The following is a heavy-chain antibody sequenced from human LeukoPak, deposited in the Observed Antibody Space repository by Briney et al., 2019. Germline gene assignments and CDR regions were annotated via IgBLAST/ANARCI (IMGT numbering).Heavy chain of an antibody. CDR2: IYYSGST. V-gene: IGHV4-30-4*01. J-gene: IGHJ4*02. CDR3: ARDIAVAGTGY. Sequence: SETLSLTCTVSGGSISSGDYYWSWIRQPPGKGLEWIGYIYYSGSTYYNPSLKSRVTISVDTSKNQFSLKLSSVTAADTAVHYCARDIAVAGTGYWGQGTLVTVSS. D-gene: IGHD6-19*01. CDR1: GGSISSGDYY.